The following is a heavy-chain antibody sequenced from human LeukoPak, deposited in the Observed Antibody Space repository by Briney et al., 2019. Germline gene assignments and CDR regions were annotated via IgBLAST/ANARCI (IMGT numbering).Heavy chain of an antibody. D-gene: IGHD3-10*01. J-gene: IGHJ4*02. CDR3: AKDMSSGSYAVDY. V-gene: IGHV3-9*02. Sequence: PGGSLRLSCAASGFTSDDYAMYWVRQAPGKGLEWVSGITWNSGSIGYADSVKGRFTISRDNAKNSLYLQMNSLRAEDTALYYCAKDMSSGSYAVDYWGQGTLVTVSS. CDR2: ITWNSGSI. CDR1: GFTSDDYA.